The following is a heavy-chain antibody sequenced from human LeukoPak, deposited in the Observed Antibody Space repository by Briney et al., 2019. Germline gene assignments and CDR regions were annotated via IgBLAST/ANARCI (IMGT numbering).Heavy chain of an antibody. CDR1: GYTFTSCG. J-gene: IGHJ5*02. Sequence: EASVKVPCKASGYTFTSCGISWVRQAPGQGLEWMGWISAYNGNTNYAQKLQGRVTMTTDTSTSTAYMELRSLRSDDTAVYYCARVFRLEGALDNWFDPWGQGTLVTVSS. V-gene: IGHV1-18*01. D-gene: IGHD1-26*01. CDR3: ARVFRLEGALDNWFDP. CDR2: ISAYNGNT.